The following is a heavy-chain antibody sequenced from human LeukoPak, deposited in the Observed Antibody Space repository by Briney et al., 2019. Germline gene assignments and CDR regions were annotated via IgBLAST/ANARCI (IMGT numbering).Heavy chain of an antibody. CDR2: MNPNSGNT. CDR1: GYTFTSYD. J-gene: IGHJ4*02. Sequence: ASVKVSCTASGYTFTSYDINWVRQATGQGLEWMGWMNPNSGNTGYAQKFQGRVTMTRDTSTSTVYMELSSLRSEDTAVYYCARCLRGRERGYPAFYWGQGTLVTVSS. D-gene: IGHD5-12*01. CDR3: ARCLRGRERGYPAFY. V-gene: IGHV1-8*01.